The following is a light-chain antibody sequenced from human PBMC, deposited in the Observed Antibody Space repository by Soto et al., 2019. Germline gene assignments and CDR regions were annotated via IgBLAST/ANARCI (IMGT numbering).Light chain of an antibody. Sequence: QSVLTQPPSASGSPGQSVAISCTGTSIDVGGNNFVSWYQHHPVKATKLMIYEVNKRPSGVPDRFSGSKSGNTPSLTVSGLQAEDEADYYCSSYAGTSDVFGTGTKVTVL. V-gene: IGLV2-8*01. CDR2: EVN. CDR3: SSYAGTSDV. J-gene: IGLJ1*01. CDR1: SIDVGGNNF.